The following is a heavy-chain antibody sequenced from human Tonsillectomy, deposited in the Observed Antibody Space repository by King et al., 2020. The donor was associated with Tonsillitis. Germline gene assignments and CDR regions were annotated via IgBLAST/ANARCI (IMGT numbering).Heavy chain of an antibody. Sequence: VQLVESGGGVVQPGRSLRLSCAASGFTFSSYAMHWVRQAPGKGLEWVAGISYDGSNKYYADSVKGRFTISRDNSKNTLYLQMNSLRAEDTAVYYCAREFYDSSGYSDWGQGTLVTVSS. CDR2: ISYDGSNK. CDR1: GFTFSSYA. J-gene: IGHJ4*02. CDR3: AREFYDSSGYSD. V-gene: IGHV3-30*04. D-gene: IGHD3-22*01.